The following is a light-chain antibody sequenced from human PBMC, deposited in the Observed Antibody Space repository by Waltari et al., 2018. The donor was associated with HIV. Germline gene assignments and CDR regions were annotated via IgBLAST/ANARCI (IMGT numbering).Light chain of an antibody. V-gene: IGKV2-28*01. Sequence: DIVMTQPPFFLPVSPGEPASISCRSSQSLLHSNGDNYLNLYMQKPGQSPQLLIYLASHRASGVTDRFSGSGSGTDFTLHIKRVAADDVGLYYCMQALEIPLTSGGGTKVEIK. J-gene: IGKJ4*02. CDR2: LAS. CDR3: MQALEIPLT. CDR1: QSLLHSNGDNY.